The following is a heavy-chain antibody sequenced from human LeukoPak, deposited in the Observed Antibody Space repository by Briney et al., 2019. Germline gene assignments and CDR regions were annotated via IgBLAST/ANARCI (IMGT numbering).Heavy chain of an antibody. D-gene: IGHD1-26*01. CDR3: ARDPYSGNYGAYYYYYMDV. CDR2: ITSSSSYI. V-gene: IGHV3-21*06. Sequence: GGSLRLSCVASGFTFSSYDMHWVRQAPGKGLEWVSSITSSSSYIYYADSVKGRFTISRDNAKNSLYLQMDSLRVEDTAVYYCARDPYSGNYGAYYYYYMDVWGKGTTVTISS. J-gene: IGHJ6*03. CDR1: GFTFSSYD.